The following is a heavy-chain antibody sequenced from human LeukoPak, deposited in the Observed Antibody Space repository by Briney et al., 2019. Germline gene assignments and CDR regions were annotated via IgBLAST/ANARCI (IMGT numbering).Heavy chain of an antibody. Sequence: GGSLRLSCAVSGITFSSFWMSWVRQAPGKGLEWVANIKQDGSEKYYVDSVKGRFTISRDNAKNSLYLQMNSLRAEDTALYYCAKIGGSSWYEDYWGQGTLVTVSS. V-gene: IGHV3-7*03. CDR3: AKIGGSSWYEDY. D-gene: IGHD6-13*01. CDR1: GITFSSFW. J-gene: IGHJ4*02. CDR2: IKQDGSEK.